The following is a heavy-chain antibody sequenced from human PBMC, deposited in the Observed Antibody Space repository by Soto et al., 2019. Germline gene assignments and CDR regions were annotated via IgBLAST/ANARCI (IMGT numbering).Heavy chain of an antibody. CDR1: GGTFSSYA. Sequence: QVQLVQSGAEVKKPGSSVKVSCKASGGTFSSYAISWVRQAPGQGLEWMGGIIPIFGTANYAQKFQGRVTIAADEXXSXAXXELSSLRSEDTAVYYCARPLGYSYGSSTQSYGMAVWGQGTTVTVSS. D-gene: IGHD5-18*01. J-gene: IGHJ6*02. CDR2: IIPIFGTA. CDR3: ARPLGYSYGSSTQSYGMAV. V-gene: IGHV1-69*12.